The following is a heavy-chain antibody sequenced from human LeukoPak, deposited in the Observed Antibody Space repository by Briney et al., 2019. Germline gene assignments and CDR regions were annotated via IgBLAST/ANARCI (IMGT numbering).Heavy chain of an antibody. CDR2: IIPNFGTA. J-gene: IGHJ4*02. Sequence: SVKVSCKASGGTFSSYAISWVRQAPGQGLEWMGGIIPNFGTANYAQKFQGRVTITADESTSTAYMELSSLRSEDTAVYYCARGLVYYDILRNYFDYWGQGTLVTVSS. CDR1: GGTFSSYA. V-gene: IGHV1-69*01. CDR3: ARGLVYYDILRNYFDY. D-gene: IGHD3-9*01.